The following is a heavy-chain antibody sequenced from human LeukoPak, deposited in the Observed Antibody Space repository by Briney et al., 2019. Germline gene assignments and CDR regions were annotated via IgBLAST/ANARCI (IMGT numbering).Heavy chain of an antibody. Sequence: SETLSLTCAVYGGSFSGYYWSWIRQPPGKGLEWIGEINHSGSTNYNPSLKSRVTFSVDTSNNQFSLKLSSVTAADTAVYYCARGIAAAGLYYFDYWGHGTLVTVSS. CDR3: ARGIAAAGLYYFDY. CDR2: INHSGST. D-gene: IGHD6-13*01. V-gene: IGHV4-34*01. J-gene: IGHJ4*01. CDR1: GGSFSGYY.